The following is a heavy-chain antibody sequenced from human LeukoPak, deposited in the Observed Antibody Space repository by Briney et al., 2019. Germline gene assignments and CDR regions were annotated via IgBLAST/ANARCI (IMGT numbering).Heavy chain of an antibody. D-gene: IGHD2-15*01. Sequence: PSETLSLTCTVSGGSISSSSSYWGWIRQPPGKGLEWIGSVYYSGSAYYNPSLKSRVTISVDTSKNQFSLKLTSVTAADTAVYYCARLDYCSGDSCYLGYFDYWGQGTLVTVSS. J-gene: IGHJ4*02. CDR2: VYYSGSA. V-gene: IGHV4-39*01. CDR1: GGSISSSSSY. CDR3: ARLDYCSGDSCYLGYFDY.